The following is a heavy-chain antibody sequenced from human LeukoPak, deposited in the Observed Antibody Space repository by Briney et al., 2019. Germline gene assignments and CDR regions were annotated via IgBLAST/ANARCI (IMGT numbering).Heavy chain of an antibody. J-gene: IGHJ3*02. D-gene: IGHD3-22*01. CDR1: GFTFSSYE. CDR3: AKGFVGGYPSSFDI. CDR2: ISSSGSTI. V-gene: IGHV3-48*03. Sequence: GGSLRLSCAASGFTFSSYEMNWVRQAPGKGLEWVSYISSSGSTIYYADSVKGRFTISRDNAKNSLYLQMNSLRAEDTALYYCAKGFVGGYPSSFDIWGQGTMVTVSS.